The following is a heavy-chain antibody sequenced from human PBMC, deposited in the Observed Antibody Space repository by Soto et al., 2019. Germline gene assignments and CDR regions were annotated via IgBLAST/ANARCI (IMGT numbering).Heavy chain of an antibody. V-gene: IGHV1-8*01. CDR2: MNPNSGNT. CDR1: GSTFSTYD. D-gene: IGHD6-13*01. J-gene: IGHJ6*02. Sequence: ASVKVSCKASGSTFSTYDINWVRQAPGQGPEWMGWMNPNSGNTGYAPKLQGRVTMTRNTSISTAYMELSSLRSDDTAVYYCASSWSRVPYYGMDVWGQGTTVTVSS. CDR3: ASSWSRVPYYGMDV.